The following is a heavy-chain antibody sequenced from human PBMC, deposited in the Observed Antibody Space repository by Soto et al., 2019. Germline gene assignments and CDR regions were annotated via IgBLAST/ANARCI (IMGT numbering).Heavy chain of an antibody. J-gene: IGHJ6*02. Sequence: SETLSLTCTVSGGSISSYYWSWIRQPPGKGLEWIGYIYYSGSTYYNPSLKSRVTISVDRSKNQFSLKLSSVTAADTAVYYCARLHGYCISSSCHGHYAMDVWGQGTTVTVSS. CDR2: IYYSGST. CDR3: ARLHGYCISSSCHGHYAMDV. CDR1: GGSISSYY. D-gene: IGHD2-2*01. V-gene: IGHV4-59*12.